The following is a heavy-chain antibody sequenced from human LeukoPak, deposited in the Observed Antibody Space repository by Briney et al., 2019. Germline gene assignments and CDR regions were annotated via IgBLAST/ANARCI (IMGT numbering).Heavy chain of an antibody. CDR3: ARAGYCSGGSCYGSDY. V-gene: IGHV3-23*01. D-gene: IGHD2-15*01. CDR1: GFTFSSDA. J-gene: IGHJ4*02. Sequence: GGSLRLSCAASGFTFSSDAMNWVRQAPGKGLEWVSGISGSGGSTYYADSVKGRFTISRDNSKNTLYLQMDSLRAEDTAVYYCARAGYCSGGSCYGSDYWSQGTLVSVSS. CDR2: ISGSGGST.